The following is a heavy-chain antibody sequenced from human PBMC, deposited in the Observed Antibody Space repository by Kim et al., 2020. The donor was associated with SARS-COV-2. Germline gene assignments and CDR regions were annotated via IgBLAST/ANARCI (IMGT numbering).Heavy chain of an antibody. D-gene: IGHD3-10*01. J-gene: IGHJ3*02. Sequence: SETLSLTCTVSGGSISSYYWSWIRQPPGKGLEWIGYIYYSGSTNYNPSLKSRVTISVDTSKNQFSLKLSSVTAADTAVYYCARPFLRGVITDAFDIWGQGTMVTVSS. CDR2: IYYSGST. CDR1: GGSISSYY. CDR3: ARPFLRGVITDAFDI. V-gene: IGHV4-59*01.